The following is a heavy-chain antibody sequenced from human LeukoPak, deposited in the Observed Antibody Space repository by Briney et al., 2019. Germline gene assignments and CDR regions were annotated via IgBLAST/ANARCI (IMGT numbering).Heavy chain of an antibody. CDR3: PITTYSSSWLDY. V-gene: IGHV3-74*01. J-gene: IGHJ4*02. CDR2: INTDGSST. CDR1: GFTFSSYW. D-gene: IGHD6-6*01. Sequence: GGSLILSCAASGFTFSSYWMHWVRQAPGKGPVWVSRINTDGSSTSYADSVKGRFTISRDNAKNTLYLQMNSLRAEDTAVYYCPITTYSSSWLDYWGQGTLVTVSS.